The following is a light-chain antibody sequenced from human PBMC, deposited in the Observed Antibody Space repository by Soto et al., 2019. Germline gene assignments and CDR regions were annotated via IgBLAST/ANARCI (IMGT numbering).Light chain of an antibody. V-gene: IGKV3D-20*02. CDR1: QSIRSHY. CDR3: QRRSNWAHT. CDR2: GAH. J-gene: IGKJ3*01. Sequence: ALTQTPETLSLSPGERATLSYRASQSIRSHYLAWYQQKPGQAPRLLISGAHNRAPGIPDRFSGSGSGTDFTLTISSLEPEDFAVYYGQRRSNWAHTFGPGTKVDIK.